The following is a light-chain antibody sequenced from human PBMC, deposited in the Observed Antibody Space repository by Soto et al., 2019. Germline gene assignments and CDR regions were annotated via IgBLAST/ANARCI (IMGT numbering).Light chain of an antibody. J-gene: IGKJ4*01. Sequence: DIQMTQSPSSVSASVGDRVTITSRASQVISSWLVWYQQKPGKAPKLLIYAASSLQSGVPSRFSGSGSGTDFTLTISSLQPEGFATYYCQQADSFPTFRGGTKVEIK. CDR2: AAS. CDR1: QVISSW. V-gene: IGKV1D-12*01. CDR3: QQADSFPT.